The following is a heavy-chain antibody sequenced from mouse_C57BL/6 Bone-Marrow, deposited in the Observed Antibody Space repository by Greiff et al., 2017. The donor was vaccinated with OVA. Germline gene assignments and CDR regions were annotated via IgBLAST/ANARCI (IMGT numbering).Heavy chain of an antibody. CDR1: GFTFSSYG. V-gene: IGHV5-6*01. CDR3: GRHIGWDAYYAMDY. Sequence: EVQLVESGGDLVKPGGSLKLSCAASGFTFSSYGMYWVRQTPDKRLEWVATISRGGSYTYYPDSVKGRFTISRDNAKNTLYLQMSSLKSEDTAMYYCGRHIGWDAYYAMDYWGQGTSVTVSS. CDR2: ISRGGSYT. J-gene: IGHJ4*01. D-gene: IGHD2-14*01.